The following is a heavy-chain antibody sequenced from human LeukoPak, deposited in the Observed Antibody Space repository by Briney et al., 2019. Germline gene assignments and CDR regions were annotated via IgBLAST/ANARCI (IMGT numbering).Heavy chain of an antibody. V-gene: IGHV3-74*01. J-gene: IGHJ4*02. CDR2: INIDGSIT. CDR3: VRGDSRDY. CDR1: GFTFSSYW. D-gene: IGHD3-22*01. Sequence: PGGSLRLSCAASGFTFSSYWMHWVRQAQGKGLVWVSRINIDGSITNYADSVKGRFTISRDNAKNTLYLQMNSLRAEDTAVYYCVRGDSRDYWGQGTLVTVSS.